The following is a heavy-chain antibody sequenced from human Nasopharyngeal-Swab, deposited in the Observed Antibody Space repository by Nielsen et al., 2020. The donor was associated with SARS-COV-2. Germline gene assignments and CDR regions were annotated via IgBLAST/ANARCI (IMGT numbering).Heavy chain of an antibody. V-gene: IGHV4-30-4*01. J-gene: IGHJ5*02. D-gene: IGHD3-22*01. Sequence: WIRQPPGKGLEWIGYTYYSGSTYYNPSLKSRVTISVDTSKNQFSLKLSSVTAADTAVYYCARAVGVDYYDSSGYYPPSWFDPWGQGTLVTVSS. CDR3: ARAVGVDYYDSSGYYPPSWFDP. CDR2: TYYSGST.